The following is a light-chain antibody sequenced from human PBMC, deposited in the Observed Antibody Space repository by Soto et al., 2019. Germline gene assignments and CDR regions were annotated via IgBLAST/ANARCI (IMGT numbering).Light chain of an antibody. Sequence: DIQVTQSPSSVSASVGDRVTITCRASQGVSTWLAWYQQKPGKAPKVLIYHVSSLESGVPSRFSGSGSGTDFTLTINSLQPEDFATYYCQQVATFQYTFGQGTKVDIK. J-gene: IGKJ2*01. V-gene: IGKV1-12*01. CDR2: HVS. CDR3: QQVATFQYT. CDR1: QGVSTW.